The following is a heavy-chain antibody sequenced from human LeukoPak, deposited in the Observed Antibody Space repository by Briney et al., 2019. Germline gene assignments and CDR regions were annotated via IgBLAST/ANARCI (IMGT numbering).Heavy chain of an antibody. Sequence: SETLSLTCAVYGESLRGYYWSWIRQPPGKGREWSGEINHSGSTNYNPSLKSRVTISVDTSKNQFSLKLSSVTAADTAVYYCARVRRTGTTIFGVVMNYYFDYWGQGTLVTVSS. CDR3: ARVRRTGTTIFGVVMNYYFDY. CDR1: GESLRGYY. D-gene: IGHD3-3*01. J-gene: IGHJ4*02. V-gene: IGHV4-34*01. CDR2: INHSGST.